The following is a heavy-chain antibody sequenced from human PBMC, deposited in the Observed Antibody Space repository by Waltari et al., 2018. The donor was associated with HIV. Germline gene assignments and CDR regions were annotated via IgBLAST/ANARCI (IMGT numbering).Heavy chain of an antibody. D-gene: IGHD3-22*01. J-gene: IGHJ3*02. CDR3: ARVPYDSSGLDAFDI. Sequence: QVQLQESGPGLVKTSETLSLTCTVSGGSISSYYWSWIRQPPGKGPAWIGYIYYSGSTNYTPPLKSRVIMSVDTSKNQFSLRLSSVTAADTAVYYCARVPYDSSGLDAFDIWGQGTMVTVSS. V-gene: IGHV4-59*01. CDR2: IYYSGST. CDR1: GGSISSYY.